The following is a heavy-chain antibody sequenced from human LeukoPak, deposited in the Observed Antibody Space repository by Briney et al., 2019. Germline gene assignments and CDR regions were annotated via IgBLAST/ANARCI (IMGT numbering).Heavy chain of an antibody. V-gene: IGHV1-46*01. CDR1: GYTVTSYY. J-gene: IGHJ6*02. CDR2: LNPSGGSS. Sequence: ASVKVSCKASGYTVTSYYMHWVRQAPGQGLEWMAILNPSGGSSNYAQKFQGRATLARATSTGTVYMELSSLRSEDTAVYYCASVYKHGMDVWGQGTTVIVSS. D-gene: IGHD5-24*01. CDR3: ASVYKHGMDV.